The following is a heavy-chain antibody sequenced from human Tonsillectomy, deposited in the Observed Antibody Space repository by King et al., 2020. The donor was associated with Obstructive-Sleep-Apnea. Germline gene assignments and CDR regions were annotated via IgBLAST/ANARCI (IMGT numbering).Heavy chain of an antibody. D-gene: IGHD3-10*01. V-gene: IGHV5-10-1*03. J-gene: IGHJ3*02. CDR3: ARHYYGSGSYYGDAFDI. CDR1: GYSCTSYW. CDR2: IDPSDSYT. Sequence: VQLVQSGAEVKKPGESLRVSCKGSGYSCTSYWISWVRQMPGKGLEWMGRIDPSDSYTNYSPSFQGPVTISADKSISTAYLQWSSLKASDTAMYYCARHYYGSGSYYGDAFDIWGQGTMVTVSS.